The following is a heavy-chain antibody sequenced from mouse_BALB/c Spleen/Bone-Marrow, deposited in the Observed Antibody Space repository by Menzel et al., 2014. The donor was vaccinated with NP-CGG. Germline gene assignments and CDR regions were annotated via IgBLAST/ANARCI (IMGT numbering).Heavy chain of an antibody. D-gene: IGHD2-3*01. CDR2: ILPGSGST. CDR1: GYTFSSYW. CDR3: ARRGGWLGYFDV. Sequence: VQLQQSGAELMKPGASVKISCKATGYTFSSYWIEWVKQRPGHGLEWIGEILPGSGSTNYNGKFKGKATFTADTSSNTAYMQLSSLTSEDSAVYYCARRGGWLGYFDVWGAGTTVTVSS. V-gene: IGHV1-9*01. J-gene: IGHJ1*01.